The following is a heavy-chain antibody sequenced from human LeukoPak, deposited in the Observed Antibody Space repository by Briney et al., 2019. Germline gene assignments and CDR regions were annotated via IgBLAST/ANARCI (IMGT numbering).Heavy chain of an antibody. D-gene: IGHD1-14*01. Sequence: GRFLRLSCAASGFTFSSYGMHWVRQAPGKGLEWVAVIWYDGSNRYYADSVKGRFTISRDNSKNTLYLQMNSLRAEDTAVYYCAKDRPDHYYYYYGMDVWGQGTTVTVSS. J-gene: IGHJ6*02. CDR2: IWYDGSNR. CDR1: GFTFSSYG. CDR3: AKDRPDHYYYYYGMDV. V-gene: IGHV3-33*06.